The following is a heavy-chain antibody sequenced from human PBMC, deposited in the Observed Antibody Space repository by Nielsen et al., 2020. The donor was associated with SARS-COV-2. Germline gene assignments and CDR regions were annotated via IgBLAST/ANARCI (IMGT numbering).Heavy chain of an antibody. CDR1: GGSFSGYY. CDR2: INHSGST. CDR3: ARRPAWFDI. V-gene: IGHV4-34*01. J-gene: IGHJ5*02. Sequence: GSLRLFYAVYGGSFSGYYWSWIRQPPGKGLEWIGKINHSGSTNYNPSLKSRVTISVDTSTFQFSLKLSSVTAADTAVYYCARRPAWFDIWGQGTLVTVSS.